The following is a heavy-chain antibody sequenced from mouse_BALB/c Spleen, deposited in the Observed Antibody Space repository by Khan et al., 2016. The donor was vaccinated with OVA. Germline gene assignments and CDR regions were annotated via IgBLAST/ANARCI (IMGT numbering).Heavy chain of an antibody. J-gene: IGHJ1*01. V-gene: IGHV9-1*02. CDR1: GYTFTNYG. CDR2: INTYTGEP. CDR3: ARGACYRDFDV. Sequence: QIQLVQSGPELKKPGETVKISCKASGYTFTNYGMNWVKQAPGKGLKWMGWINTYTGEPTYTDDFKGRFAFSLETSASTAYLQINNLKNEDMATYVCARGACYRDFDVRGAGTTVTVSA.